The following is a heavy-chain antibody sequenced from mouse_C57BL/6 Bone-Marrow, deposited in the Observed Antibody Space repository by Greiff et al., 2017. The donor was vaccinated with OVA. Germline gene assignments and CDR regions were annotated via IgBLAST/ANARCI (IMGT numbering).Heavy chain of an antibody. Sequence: VQLQQSGAELVKPGASVKLSCTASGFNIKDYYMHWVKQRTEQGLEWIGRIDPEDGETKYAQKFQGKATITADTSSNTAYLQLSSLTSEDTAVYFCSYGSSYGCDVWGTGTTVTVSS. CDR2: IDPEDGET. CDR1: GFNIKDYY. D-gene: IGHD1-1*01. J-gene: IGHJ1*03. V-gene: IGHV14-2*01. CDR3: SYGSSYGCDV.